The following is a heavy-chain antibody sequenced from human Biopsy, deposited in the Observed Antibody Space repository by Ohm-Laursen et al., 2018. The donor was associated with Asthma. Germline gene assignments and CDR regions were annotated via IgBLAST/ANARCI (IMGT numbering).Heavy chain of an antibody. CDR2: IIPISLTP. J-gene: IGHJ3*01. D-gene: IGHD3-22*01. CDR1: RDIFSSYG. CDR3: ARDPSYFDPSVGGWYL. Sequence: SVKVSCKGSRDIFSSYGFSWVRQAPGQGLEWMGGIIPISLTPSYARRFRGRVTISADEYTRTAYMELSSLRSEDTAVYYCARDPSYFDPSVGGWYLWGQGTMVTVSS. V-gene: IGHV1-69*13.